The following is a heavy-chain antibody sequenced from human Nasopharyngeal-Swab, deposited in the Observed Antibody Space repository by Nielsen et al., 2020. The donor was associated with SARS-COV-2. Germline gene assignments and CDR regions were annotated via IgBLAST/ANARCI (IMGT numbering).Heavy chain of an antibody. J-gene: IGHJ4*02. V-gene: IGHV3-30-3*02. D-gene: IGHD3-10*01. CDR2: ISYDGSNK. Sequence: WLRQLPGKGLEWVAVISYDGSNKYYADSVKGRFTISRDNSKNTLYLQMNSLRAEDTAVYYCAKRSRLGEFPDYWGQGTLVTVSS. CDR3: AKRSRLGEFPDY.